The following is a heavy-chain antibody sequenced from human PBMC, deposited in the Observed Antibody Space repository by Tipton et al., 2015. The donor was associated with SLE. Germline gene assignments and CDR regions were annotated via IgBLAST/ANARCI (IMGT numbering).Heavy chain of an antibody. CDR2: VFPSGTT. J-gene: IGHJ4*02. D-gene: IGHD4-17*01. Sequence: TLSLTCSVSGHSITSGYYWGWSRPSPGKGVQWGGSVFPSGTTYYSTSLKGRVTISVDAAKNQFFLKLRSLTAADTVVYFGARVYWEDLEVGDGDYRLDYWGQGTLGTVSA. CDR3: ARVYWEDLEVGDGDYRLDY. V-gene: IGHV4-38-2*01. CDR1: GHSITSGYY.